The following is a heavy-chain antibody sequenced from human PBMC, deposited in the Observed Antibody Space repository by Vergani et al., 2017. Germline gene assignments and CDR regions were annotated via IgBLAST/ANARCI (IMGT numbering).Heavy chain of an antibody. CDR1: GGSLSGYY. CDR2: INHSGTI. J-gene: IGHJ3*01. Sequence: QVQLQQWGPGLLKPSETLSLTCAVYGGSLSGYYWSCIRLAPGKGLEWIGEINHSGTINYNPTLKSPLNVSIDTSRDHFSLKLRSVRTADTAVYFCARRAERWETLLRDDFDVWGQGTFVTVSP. V-gene: IGHV4-34*01. D-gene: IGHD1-26*01. CDR3: ARRAERWETLLRDDFDV.